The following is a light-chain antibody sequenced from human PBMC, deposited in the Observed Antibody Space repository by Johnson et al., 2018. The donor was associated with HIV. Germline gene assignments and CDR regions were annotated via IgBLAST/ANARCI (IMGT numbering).Light chain of an antibody. V-gene: IGLV1-51*02. CDR1: SSNIGNNY. Sequence: QSALTQPPSMSAAPGQKVTISCSGSSSNIGNNYVSWYQQLPGTAPKLLIYENDKRPSGIPDRFSGSKSATSATLGITGLQTRDEADYYCGTWDNSLSAFYVFGTGTKVTVL. J-gene: IGLJ1*01. CDR2: END. CDR3: GTWDNSLSAFYV.